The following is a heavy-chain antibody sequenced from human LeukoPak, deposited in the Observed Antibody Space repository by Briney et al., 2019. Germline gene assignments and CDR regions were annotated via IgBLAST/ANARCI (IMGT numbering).Heavy chain of an antibody. CDR3: AKGYCSGGSCYPRTDYYYYYYMDV. CDR1: GFTFDDYA. D-gene: IGHD2-15*01. CDR2: ISWDGGST. V-gene: IGHV3-43D*03. J-gene: IGHJ6*03. Sequence: GGSLRLSCAASGFTFDDYAMHWVRQAPGKGLEWVSLISWDGGSTYYADSVKGRFTISRDNSKNSLYLQMNSLRAEDTALYYCAKGYCSGGSCYPRTDYYYYYYMDVWGKGTTVTVSS.